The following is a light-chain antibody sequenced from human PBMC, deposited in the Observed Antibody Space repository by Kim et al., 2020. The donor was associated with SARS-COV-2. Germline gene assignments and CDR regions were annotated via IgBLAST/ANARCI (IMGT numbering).Light chain of an antibody. V-gene: IGKV1-27*01. Sequence: SASVGDRVTITCRASQGIKTYLSWYQQKSGEPPKLLIYGASTLQSGGPSRFSGTGSGTLFTLTINSLQPVDVATYYCQKYDRVPYTFGQGTKLEI. CDR2: GAS. CDR1: QGIKTY. CDR3: QKYDRVPYT. J-gene: IGKJ2*01.